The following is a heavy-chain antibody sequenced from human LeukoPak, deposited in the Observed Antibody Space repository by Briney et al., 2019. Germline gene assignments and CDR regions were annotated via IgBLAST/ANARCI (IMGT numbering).Heavy chain of an antibody. CDR2: ISGSGGST. CDR3: ARYCTSTSCADSSYYGMDV. V-gene: IGHV3-23*01. CDR1: GFTFSNYA. Sequence: GGSLRLSCAASGFTFSNYAMSWVRQAPGKGLEWVSAISGSGGSTYYADSVKGRFTISRDNSKNTLYLQMASLRAEDSAVYYSARYCTSTSCADSSYYGMDVWGQGTTVTVSS. D-gene: IGHD2-2*01. J-gene: IGHJ6*02.